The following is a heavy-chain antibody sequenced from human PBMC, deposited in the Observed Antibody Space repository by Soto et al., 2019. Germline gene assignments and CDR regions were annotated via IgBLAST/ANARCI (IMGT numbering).Heavy chain of an antibody. CDR1: GYSFTGYY. J-gene: IGHJ5*02. D-gene: IGHD5-12*01. V-gene: IGHV1-2*02. CDR3: AKGGRGYSGYELDP. Sequence: GASVKVSCKASGYSFTGYYMHWVRQAPGQGLECMGWINPNGGGTYYAQKFQGRVTMTRDTSISTAFMELSRLTSDDTAVYYCAKGGRGYSGYELDPWGQGALVTVSS. CDR2: INPNGGGT.